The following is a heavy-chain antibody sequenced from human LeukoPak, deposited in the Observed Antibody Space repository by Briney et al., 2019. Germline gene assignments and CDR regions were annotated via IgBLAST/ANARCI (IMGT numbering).Heavy chain of an antibody. Sequence: SETLSLTCTVSGGSISNYYWSWIRQPAGKGLECIGRIYTSGSTDYNPSLKSRVTVPLDTSKNQFSLKLSSVTAADTAVYYCARVPTPADCSSTSCYFVFAFDIWGQGTMVTVSS. CDR3: ARVPTPADCSSTSCYFVFAFDI. D-gene: IGHD2-2*01. J-gene: IGHJ3*02. CDR2: IYTSGST. V-gene: IGHV4-4*07. CDR1: GGSISNYY.